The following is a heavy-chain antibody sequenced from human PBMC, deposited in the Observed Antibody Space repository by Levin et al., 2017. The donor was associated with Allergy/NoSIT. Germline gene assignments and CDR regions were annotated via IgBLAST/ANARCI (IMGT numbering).Heavy chain of an antibody. V-gene: IGHV1-8*01. CDR1: GYTFSTYD. D-gene: IGHD6-13*01. J-gene: IGHJ5*02. CDR3: ARGLIAAVGNYWFDP. Sequence: ASVKVSCKASGYTFSTYDINWVRQATGQGLEWMGWMNPNSGNTGYAQKFQGRVTMTRDTSISTAYMELSSLRSEDTAVYYCARGLIAAVGNYWFDPWGQGTLVTVSS. CDR2: MNPNSGNT.